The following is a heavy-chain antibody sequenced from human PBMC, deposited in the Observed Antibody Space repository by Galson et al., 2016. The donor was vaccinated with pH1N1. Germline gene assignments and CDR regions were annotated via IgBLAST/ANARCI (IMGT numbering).Heavy chain of an antibody. V-gene: IGHV4-39*07. Sequence: ETLSLTCTVSGGSISSGSYYWGWIRQPPGKGLEWIGSIYYSGSTYYNPSLKSRVTISVDTSKNQFSLKLSSVTAADTAVYYCARGSGPIAAPAVFDYWGQGTLVTVSS. J-gene: IGHJ4*02. CDR1: GGSISSGSYY. CDR3: ARGSGPIAAPAVFDY. D-gene: IGHD6-6*01. CDR2: IYYSGST.